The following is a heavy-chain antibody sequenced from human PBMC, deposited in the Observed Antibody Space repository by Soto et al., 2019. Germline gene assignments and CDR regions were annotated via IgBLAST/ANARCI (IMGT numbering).Heavy chain of an antibody. V-gene: IGHV4-59*01. J-gene: IGHJ4*02. Sequence: PSETLSLTCTVSGGSISSYYWSWIRQPPGKGLEWIGYIYYSGSTNYNPSLKSRVTISVDTSKNQFSLKLSSVTAADTAVYYCARDFDSSGWYDYWGQGTLVTVSS. CDR1: GGSISSYY. CDR3: ARDFDSSGWYDY. D-gene: IGHD6-19*01. CDR2: IYYSGST.